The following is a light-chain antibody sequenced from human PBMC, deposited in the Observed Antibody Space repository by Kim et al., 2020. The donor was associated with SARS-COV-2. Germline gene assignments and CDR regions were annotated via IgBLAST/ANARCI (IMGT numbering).Light chain of an antibody. CDR2: GRS. CDR1: SLRSYY. J-gene: IGLJ2*01. Sequence: SELTQDPAVSVALGQTVRITCQGDSLRSYYATWYQQKPRQAPLLVIFGRSNRPSGIPDRFSGSTSGNTASLTISGAQAEDEADFYCQSRDSGGNVVFGGGTKLTVL. V-gene: IGLV3-19*01. CDR3: QSRDSGGNVV.